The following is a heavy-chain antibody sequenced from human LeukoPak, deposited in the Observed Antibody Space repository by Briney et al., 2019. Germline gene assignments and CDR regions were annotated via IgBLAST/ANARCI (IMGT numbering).Heavy chain of an antibody. Sequence: SETLSLTCTVSGGSISSYYWGWIRQPPGKGLEWIGSIYYSGSTYYNPSLKSRVTISVDTSKNQFSLKLSSVTAADTAVYYCARRYYYDSSGYYPGAYYGTDVWGRGTTVTVSS. V-gene: IGHV4-39*01. D-gene: IGHD3-22*01. J-gene: IGHJ6*02. CDR3: ARRYYYDSSGYYPGAYYGTDV. CDR1: GGSISSYY. CDR2: IYYSGST.